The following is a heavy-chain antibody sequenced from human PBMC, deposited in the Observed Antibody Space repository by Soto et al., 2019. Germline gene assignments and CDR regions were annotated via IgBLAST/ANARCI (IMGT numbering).Heavy chain of an antibody. J-gene: IGHJ3*02. Sequence: QVQLVQSGAEVKKPGSSVKVSCKASGGTFSSYTISWVRQAPGQGLEWMGRIIPILGIANYAQKFQGRVTITADKSTSTAYMELSSLRSGDTAVYYCARTYYYGSGSYYTAFDIWGQGTMVTVSS. CDR3: ARTYYYGSGSYYTAFDI. CDR1: GGTFSSYT. V-gene: IGHV1-69*02. D-gene: IGHD3-10*01. CDR2: IIPILGIA.